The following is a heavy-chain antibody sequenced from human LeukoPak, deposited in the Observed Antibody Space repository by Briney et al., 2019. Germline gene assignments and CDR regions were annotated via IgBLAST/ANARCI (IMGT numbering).Heavy chain of an antibody. D-gene: IGHD7-27*01. Sequence: PGGSLRLSCVASGFTFRNHGMNWVRQAPGKGREGVAGIWYDGSNKDYVDSVKGRFTISRDNSKNTLYLEMNSLTVEDTAVYYCAKGRGGSSNWGSDCWGQGTQVTVSS. V-gene: IGHV3-33*06. J-gene: IGHJ4*02. CDR3: AKGRGGSSNWGSDC. CDR1: GFTFRNHG. CDR2: IWYDGSNK.